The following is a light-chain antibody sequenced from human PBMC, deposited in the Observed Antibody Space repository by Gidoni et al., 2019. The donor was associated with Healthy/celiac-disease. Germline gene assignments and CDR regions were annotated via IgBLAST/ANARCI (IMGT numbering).Light chain of an antibody. V-gene: IGKV1-39*01. CDR2: AAS. Sequence: DIQMTHSPSSLSASVGDRVTITCLASQSISSYLNWYQQKPGKAPKLLIYAASSLQSRVPSRFSGSGSGTDFTLTISSLQPEDFATYYCQQSYSTLFTFGPGTKVDIK. CDR1: QSISSY. J-gene: IGKJ3*01. CDR3: QQSYSTLFT.